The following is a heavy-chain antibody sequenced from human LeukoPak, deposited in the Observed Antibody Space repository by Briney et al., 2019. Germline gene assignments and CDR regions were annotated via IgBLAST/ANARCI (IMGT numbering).Heavy chain of an antibody. Sequence: QPGGSLRLSCAASGFTFSSYEMNWVRQAPGKGLEWVSYISTSVSTMYYADSVKGRFTISRDNAKNSLYLQMNSLRAEDTAVYYCARVRRDGYNSLYWGQGTLVTVSS. V-gene: IGHV3-48*03. J-gene: IGHJ4*02. CDR2: ISTSVSTM. CDR1: GFTFSSYE. D-gene: IGHD5-24*01. CDR3: ARVRRDGYNSLY.